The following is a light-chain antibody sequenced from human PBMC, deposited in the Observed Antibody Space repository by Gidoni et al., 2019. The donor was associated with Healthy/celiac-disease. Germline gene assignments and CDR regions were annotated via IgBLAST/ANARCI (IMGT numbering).Light chain of an antibody. CDR2: AAS. CDR3: QKYNSAPRA. V-gene: IGKV1-27*01. J-gene: IGKJ4*01. Sequence: DLEMTQSPSSLSASVGARDPITCRASQGISNFVAWYQQNPGKVHKLLIYAASTLQSGVPSRFSGSGSGTDFTLPTSSLQPEDVATYSCQKYNSAPRAFGGGTKVEI. CDR1: QGISNF.